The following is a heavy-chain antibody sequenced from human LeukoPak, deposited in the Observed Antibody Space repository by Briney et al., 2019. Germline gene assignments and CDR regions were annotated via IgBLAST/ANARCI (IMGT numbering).Heavy chain of an antibody. V-gene: IGHV3-48*01. CDR2: ISSSSSTI. CDR3: ARGSTYYGSSGQVPFDY. D-gene: IGHD3-22*01. CDR1: GFTFSTYS. Sequence: PGGSLRLSCAASGFTFSTYSMNWVRQAPGKGLEWVSYISSSSSTIYYADSVKGRFTISRDNAKNSLYLQMNSLRAEDTAVYYCARGSTYYGSSGQVPFDYWGQGTLVIVS. J-gene: IGHJ4*02.